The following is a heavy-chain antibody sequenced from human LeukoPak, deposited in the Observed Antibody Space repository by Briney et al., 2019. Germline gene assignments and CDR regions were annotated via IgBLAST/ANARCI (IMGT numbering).Heavy chain of an antibody. CDR2: ISAYNGNT. V-gene: IGHV1-18*01. J-gene: IGHJ4*02. Sequence: ASVKVSCKASGYTFTSYGISWVQQAPGQGLEWMGWISAYNGNTNYAQKLQGRVTMTTDTTTSTAYMELRSLRSDDTAVYYSARDRPSYDSSGSDRRPFDYWGQGTLVTVSS. CDR3: ARDRPSYDSSGSDRRPFDY. D-gene: IGHD3-22*01. CDR1: GYTFTSYG.